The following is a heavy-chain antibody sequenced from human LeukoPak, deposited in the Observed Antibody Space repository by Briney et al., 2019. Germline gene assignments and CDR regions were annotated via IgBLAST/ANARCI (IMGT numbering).Heavy chain of an antibody. CDR3: ARDRQIAH. V-gene: IGHV3-7*01. CDR1: GFTFSNYW. CDR2: IKQDGSEK. Sequence: GGSLRLSCAASGFTFSNYWLTWVRQAPGQGLEWVANIKQDGSEKHYVDSVKGRFTISRDNAKNSLYLQMNSLRAEDTAVYYCARDRQIAHWGQGTLVTVSS. J-gene: IGHJ5*02.